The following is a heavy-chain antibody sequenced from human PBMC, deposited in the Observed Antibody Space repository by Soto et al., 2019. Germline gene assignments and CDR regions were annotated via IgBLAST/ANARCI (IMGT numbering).Heavy chain of an antibody. D-gene: IGHD4-17*01. CDR1: GFTFRSFG. J-gene: IGHJ6*02. CDR3: AKDGDDYGEYYGMDV. Sequence: QVQLVESGGGVVQPGRSLRLSCAASGFTFRSFGMHWVRQAPGKGLEWVAVIAYDGGNMYYADSVKGRFSISRDNSKQTLYLQINSLRDEDTAVYYCAKDGDDYGEYYGMDVWGQGTTVTVSS. V-gene: IGHV3-30*18. CDR2: IAYDGGNM.